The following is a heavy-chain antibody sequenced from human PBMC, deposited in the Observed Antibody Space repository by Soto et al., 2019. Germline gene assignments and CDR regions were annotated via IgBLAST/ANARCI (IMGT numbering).Heavy chain of an antibody. CDR3: AVTDIYYYYGMDV. CDR1: GGSISSYY. D-gene: IGHD2-21*02. V-gene: IGHV4-59*01. Sequence: SETLSLTCTVSGGSISSYYWSWVRQPPGKGLEWIGYIYYSGSTNYNPSLKSRVTISVDTSKNQFSLKLSSVTAADTAVYYCAVTDIYYYYGMDVWGQGTTVTVSS. J-gene: IGHJ6*02. CDR2: IYYSGST.